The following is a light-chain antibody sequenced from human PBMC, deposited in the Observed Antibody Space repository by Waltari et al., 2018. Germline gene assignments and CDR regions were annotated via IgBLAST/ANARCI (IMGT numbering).Light chain of an antibody. CDR2: WAS. V-gene: IGKV4-1*01. Sequence: DIVMTQSPDSLAVSLRERATTPCKSSQSILYSSNNNNYLAWYQQKPRHPPKLPIYWASTRESGVPDRFTGSGSGTDFALTISSLQAEDVAVYYCQQYYSTPNTFGQGTKLEIK. J-gene: IGKJ2*01. CDR3: QQYYSTPNT. CDR1: QSILYSSNNNNY.